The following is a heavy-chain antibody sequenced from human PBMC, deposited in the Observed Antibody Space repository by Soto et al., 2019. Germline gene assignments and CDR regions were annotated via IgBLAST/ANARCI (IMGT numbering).Heavy chain of an antibody. CDR3: ASYHYLDLWTGSRHYMDV. V-gene: IGHV4-34*01. J-gene: IGHJ6*03. Sequence: QVHLEQWGAGLLNPSETLSLTCAVYGGSLSGYYCSWVRQSPGKGLEWIGEINHSGTTNYNPSLKTRVTISADTSKHQFSLRLSSVTAADSAVYYCASYHYLDLWTGSRHYMDVWGRGTTVTVSS. D-gene: IGHD3-9*01. CDR2: INHSGTT. CDR1: GGSLSGYY.